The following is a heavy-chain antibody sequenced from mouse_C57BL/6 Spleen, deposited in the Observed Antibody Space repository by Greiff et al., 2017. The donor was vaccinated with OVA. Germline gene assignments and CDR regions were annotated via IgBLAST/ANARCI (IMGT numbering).Heavy chain of an antibody. J-gene: IGHJ4*01. D-gene: IGHD1-1*01. CDR3: ARPPSLYGSSYDAMDY. V-gene: IGHV1-76*01. CDR2: IYPGSGNT. CDR1: GYTFTDYY. Sequence: VQLQQPGAELVKPGASVKVSCKASGYTFTDYYINWVKQRPGQGLEWIARIYPGSGNTYYNEKFKGKATLTAEKSSSTAYMQLSSLTSEDSAVYFCARPPSLYGSSYDAMDYWGQGTSVTVSS.